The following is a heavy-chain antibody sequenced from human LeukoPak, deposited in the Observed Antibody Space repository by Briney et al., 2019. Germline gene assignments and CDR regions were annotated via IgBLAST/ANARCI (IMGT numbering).Heavy chain of an antibody. CDR1: GFTFSSYA. CDR3: VKAYYYASGSNDWFDP. D-gene: IGHD3-10*01. V-gene: IGHV3-64D*06. J-gene: IGHJ5*02. Sequence: GGSLRLSCSASGFTFSSYAIHWVRQTPGKGLEYVSGISSNGGSTYYADSVKGRFTISRDNSENTVYLQMSSLRAEDTAVYYCVKAYYYASGSNDWFDPWGQGALVSVSS. CDR2: ISSNGGST.